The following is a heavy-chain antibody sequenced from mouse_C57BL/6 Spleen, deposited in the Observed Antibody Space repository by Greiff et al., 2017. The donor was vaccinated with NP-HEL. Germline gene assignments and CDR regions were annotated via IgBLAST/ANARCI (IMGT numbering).Heavy chain of an antibody. CDR3: ARSFYYDYDGNYYAMDY. V-gene: IGHV1-53*01. CDR2: INPRNGGT. J-gene: IGHJ4*01. Sequence: QVQLQQPGTELVKPGASVKLSCKASGYTFTSYWMHWVKQRPGQGLEWIGNINPRNGGTNYNEKLKSKATLTVDKSSSTAYMQLSSLTSEDSAVYYCARSFYYDYDGNYYAMDYWGQGTSVTVSS. D-gene: IGHD2-4*01. CDR1: GYTFTSYW.